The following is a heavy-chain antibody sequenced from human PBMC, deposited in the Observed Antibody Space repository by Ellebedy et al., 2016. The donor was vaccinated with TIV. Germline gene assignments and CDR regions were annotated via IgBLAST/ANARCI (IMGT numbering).Heavy chain of an antibody. J-gene: IGHJ4*02. D-gene: IGHD1-26*01. V-gene: IGHV3-7*01. CDR1: GFTFSNYW. CDR2: IKEDGSDR. CDR3: ARGGSESDY. Sequence: GESLKISCAASGFTFSNYWMTWVRQAPGKGLEWVANIKEDGSDRNYVASVKGRFTISRDNAKNSLYLQMNSLRAEDTAVYYCARGGSESDYWGQGTLVTVSS.